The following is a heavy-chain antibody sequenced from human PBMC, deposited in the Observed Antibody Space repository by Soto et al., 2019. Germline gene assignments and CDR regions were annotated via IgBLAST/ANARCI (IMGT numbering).Heavy chain of an antibody. CDR3: ARDGARYYDSSGRINAFDI. CDR1: GGTFSSYA. Sequence: ASVKVSCKASGGTFSSYAISWVRQAPGQGLEWMGGIIPIFGTANYAQKFQGRVTITADESTSTAYMELSSLRSEDTAVYYCARDGARYYDSSGRINAFDICGPGTMVTV. V-gene: IGHV1-69*13. CDR2: IIPIFGTA. D-gene: IGHD3-22*01. J-gene: IGHJ3*02.